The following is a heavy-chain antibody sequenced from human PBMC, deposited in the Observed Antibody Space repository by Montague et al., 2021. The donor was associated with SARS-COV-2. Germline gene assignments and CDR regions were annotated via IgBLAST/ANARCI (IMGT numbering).Heavy chain of an antibody. CDR2: ILSAGDT. V-gene: IGHV4-39*01. D-gene: IGHD2-15*01. CDR3: ARQGLGFCNGGSCFSTLAF. CDR1: GDPMSSDRYY. Sequence: SETLSLTCSVSGDPMSSDRYYWGWIRQPPGKGLEWITCILSAGDTYYNPSLKSRVTISLDTSKNQFSLNLDSVTAADTAVYYCARQGLGFCNGGSCFSTLAFWGHGILVTVSS. J-gene: IGHJ4*01.